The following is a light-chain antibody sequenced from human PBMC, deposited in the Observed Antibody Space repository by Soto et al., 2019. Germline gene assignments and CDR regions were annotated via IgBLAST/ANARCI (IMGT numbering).Light chain of an antibody. CDR2: KAS. J-gene: IGKJ4*01. CDR3: QQYNSYPRT. Sequence: DIQMTQSPSTLSASVGDKVTITCRASQSISSWLAWYQQKPGKAPKLLIYKASSLESGVPSRFSGSGFGTEFTLTISSLQPDDFATYYCQQYNSYPRTFGGGTKVDIK. V-gene: IGKV1-5*03. CDR1: QSISSW.